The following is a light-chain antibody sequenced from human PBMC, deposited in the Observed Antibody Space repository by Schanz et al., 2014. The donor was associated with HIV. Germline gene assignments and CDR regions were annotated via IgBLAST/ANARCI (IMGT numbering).Light chain of an antibody. CDR1: SSNMGTGFD. Sequence: QSVLTQPPSVSGAPGQRVTISCTGSSSNMGTGFDVHWYQLLPGTAPKVLIFANTHRPSGVPDRFSGSKSGTSASLAITGLQAEDEADYYCSSYTSSSTLEIGGGTKLTVL. V-gene: IGLV1-40*01. CDR2: ANT. J-gene: IGLJ2*01. CDR3: SSYTSSSTLE.